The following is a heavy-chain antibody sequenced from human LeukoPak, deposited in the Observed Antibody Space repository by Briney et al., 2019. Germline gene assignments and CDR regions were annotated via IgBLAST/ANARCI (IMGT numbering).Heavy chain of an antibody. J-gene: IGHJ3*02. Sequence: PGGSLRLSCAASGFTVSSNYMSWVRQAPGKGLEWVSVIYSGGSTYYADSVKGRFTISRHNSKNTLYLQMNSLRAEDTAVYYCARAYYDILTGPNAFDIWGQGTMVTVSS. D-gene: IGHD3-9*01. CDR1: GFTVSSNY. CDR3: ARAYYDILTGPNAFDI. CDR2: IYSGGST. V-gene: IGHV3-53*04.